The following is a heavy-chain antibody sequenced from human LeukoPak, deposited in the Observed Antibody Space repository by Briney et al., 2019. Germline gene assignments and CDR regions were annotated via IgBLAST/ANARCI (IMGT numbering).Heavy chain of an antibody. CDR3: ASYGSGSLIFDY. Sequence: PSETLSLTCAVYGGSFSGYYWSWIRQPPGKGLEWIGYIYYSGSTNYNPSLKSRVTISVDTSKNQFSLKLSSVTAADTAVYYCASYGSGSLIFDYWGQGTLVTVSS. CDR2: IYYSGST. V-gene: IGHV4-59*01. D-gene: IGHD3-10*01. J-gene: IGHJ4*02. CDR1: GGSFSGYY.